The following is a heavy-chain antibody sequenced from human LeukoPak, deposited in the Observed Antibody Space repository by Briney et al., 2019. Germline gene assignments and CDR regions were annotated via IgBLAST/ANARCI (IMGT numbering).Heavy chain of an antibody. J-gene: IGHJ4*02. Sequence: SETLSLTCTVSGGSISSYYWSWIRQPAGKGLEWIGRIYTSGSTNHNPSLKSRVTISVDKSKNQFSLKLSPVTAADTAVYYCAKHSGWSFDYWGQGTLLTVSS. CDR1: GGSISSYY. CDR2: IYTSGST. D-gene: IGHD6-19*01. CDR3: AKHSGWSFDY. V-gene: IGHV4-4*07.